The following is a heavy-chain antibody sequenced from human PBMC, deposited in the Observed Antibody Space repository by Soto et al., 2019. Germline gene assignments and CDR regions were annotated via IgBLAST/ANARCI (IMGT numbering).Heavy chain of an antibody. D-gene: IGHD1-26*01. CDR3: ASWRSYSGSYCFDY. CDR2: VVPMYDSV. V-gene: IGHV1-69*06. Sequence: SVKVSCKASGGTFNTYTINWLRQAPGRGLEGVGQVVPMYDSVNYAETFQGRVTITVDKSTNTAYMELTSLRSQDTALYFCASWRSYSGSYCFDYWGQGTLVTVSS. J-gene: IGHJ4*02. CDR1: GGTFNTYT.